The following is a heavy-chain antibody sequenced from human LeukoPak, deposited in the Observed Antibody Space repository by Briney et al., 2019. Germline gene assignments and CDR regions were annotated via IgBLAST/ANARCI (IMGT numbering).Heavy chain of an antibody. CDR3: ASLLGPLSYNFGFARDY. CDR1: GGSISSTSW. D-gene: IGHD5-18*01. CDR2: IYHSGRT. Sequence: SETLSLTCAVSGGSISSTSWYSWVRQPPGRGLEWIGEIYHSGRTNYKASLKSRVTISLDKSKNQFSLKLTSVTAADTAVYYCASLLGPLSYNFGFARDYWGQGTLVTVSS. J-gene: IGHJ4*01. V-gene: IGHV4-4*02.